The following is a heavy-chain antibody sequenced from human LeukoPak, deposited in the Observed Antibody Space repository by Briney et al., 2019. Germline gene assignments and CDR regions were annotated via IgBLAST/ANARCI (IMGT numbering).Heavy chain of an antibody. CDR2: IWNDGSNK. V-gene: IGHV3-33*06. Sequence: SGGSLRLSCAASRFTFSHYVMHWVRQAPGKGLEWVAVIWNDGSNKYYADSVKGRFTVSRDNSQNRLYLQMNSLRPEDTAVYYCAKDAQRGFDYSNSLENWGQGTLVTVSS. CDR1: RFTFSHYV. J-gene: IGHJ4*02. D-gene: IGHD4-11*01. CDR3: AKDAQRGFDYSNSLEN.